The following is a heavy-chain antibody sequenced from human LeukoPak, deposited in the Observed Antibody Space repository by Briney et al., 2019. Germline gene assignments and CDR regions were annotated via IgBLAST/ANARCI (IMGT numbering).Heavy chain of an antibody. CDR1: GFTFWSYW. CDR2: MNSDGSST. CDR3: AKVRLWFGELGGFDY. J-gene: IGHJ4*02. D-gene: IGHD3-10*01. Sequence: PGGSLTLSCAASGFTFWSYWRHWVRQAPGKGLFWVSRMNSDGSSTSYADSVKSRFSISRDNAKNTLYLQMTSLRAEDTAVYYCAKVRLWFGELGGFDYWGQGTLVTVSS. V-gene: IGHV3-74*01.